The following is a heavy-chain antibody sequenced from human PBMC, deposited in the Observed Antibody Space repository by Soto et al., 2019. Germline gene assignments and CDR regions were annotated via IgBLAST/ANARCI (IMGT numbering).Heavy chain of an antibody. CDR1: GFTFTTYY. Sequence: GESLKISCTGSGFTFTTYYIAWVRQMPGKGLEWMGIIYPGDSDTRYSPSFQGQVTISADKSITTAYLQWSSLKASDTAMYYCARGYCTTTICDPWFDPWGQGTLVTVSS. J-gene: IGHJ5*02. CDR3: ARGYCTTTICDPWFDP. D-gene: IGHD2-2*01. CDR2: IYPGDSDT. V-gene: IGHV5-51*01.